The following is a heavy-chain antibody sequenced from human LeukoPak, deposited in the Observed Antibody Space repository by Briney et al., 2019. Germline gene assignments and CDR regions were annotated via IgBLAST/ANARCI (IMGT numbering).Heavy chain of an antibody. D-gene: IGHD3-16*01. V-gene: IGHV4-31*03. J-gene: IGHJ3*02. CDR1: GGSISSGGYY. CDR2: INHSGST. Sequence: SQTLSLTCTVSGGSISSGGYYWSWIRQLPGKGLEWIGEINHSGSTNYNPSLKSRVTISVDTSKNQFSLKLSSVTAADTAVYYCARFRLGDAFDIWGQGTMVTVSS. CDR3: ARFRLGDAFDI.